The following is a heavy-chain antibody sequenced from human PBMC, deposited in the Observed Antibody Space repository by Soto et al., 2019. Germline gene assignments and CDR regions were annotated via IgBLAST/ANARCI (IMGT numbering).Heavy chain of an antibody. CDR3: ARHVNLPFERSGFAS. Sequence: SATLSLTCTVSGGSISSYYWSWIRQPPGKGLEWIGYIYNIGSTNYNPSLRSRVTMSIDTSQEQFSLKLSSVTATDTAVSYCARHVNLPFERSGFASRGRRTPVPVSS. CDR1: GGSISSYY. D-gene: IGHD1-26*01. J-gene: IGHJ1*01. CDR2: IYNIGST. V-gene: IGHV4-59*08.